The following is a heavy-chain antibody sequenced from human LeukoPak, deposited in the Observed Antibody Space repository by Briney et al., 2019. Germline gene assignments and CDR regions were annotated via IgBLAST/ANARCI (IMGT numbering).Heavy chain of an antibody. CDR1: GGSFSGYY. Sequence: SETLSLTCAVYGGSFSGYYWSWIRQPQGKGLEWIGEITHSGRTNYNPSLKSRVTISEDMSKNQFSLRVSSVTAADTAVYYCARGYSTGPYPSDYWGQGTLVTVSS. CDR2: ITHSGRT. J-gene: IGHJ4*02. CDR3: ARGYSTGPYPSDY. V-gene: IGHV4-34*01. D-gene: IGHD2-15*01.